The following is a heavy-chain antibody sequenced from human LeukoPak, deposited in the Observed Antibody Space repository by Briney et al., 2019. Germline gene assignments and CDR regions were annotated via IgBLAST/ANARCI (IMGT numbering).Heavy chain of an antibody. V-gene: IGHV3-74*01. CDR2: INSDGRTT. CDR3: AMIKEG. D-gene: IGHD3-22*01. J-gene: IGHJ4*02. Sequence: GGSLRLSCAASGFTFSNNWVHWVRQAPGKGLVWVSRINSDGRTTTYAYAVNGRFTISIDNAKNTLYLQMNSLRAEDTAVYYCAMIKEGWGQGTLVTVSS. CDR1: GFTFSNNW.